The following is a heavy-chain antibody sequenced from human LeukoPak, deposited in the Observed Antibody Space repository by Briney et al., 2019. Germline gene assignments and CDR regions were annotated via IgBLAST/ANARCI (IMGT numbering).Heavy chain of an antibody. J-gene: IGHJ4*02. CDR2: IWYDGSNK. CDR1: GFTFSSYG. D-gene: IGHD1-1*01. CDR3: AREEYNWNGVFDY. V-gene: IGHV3-33*01. Sequence: GRSLRLSRAASGFTFSSYGMHWVRQAPGKGLEWVAVIWYDGSNKYYADSVKGRFTISRDNSKNTLYLQMNSLRAEDTAVYYCAREEYNWNGVFDYWGQGTLVTVSS.